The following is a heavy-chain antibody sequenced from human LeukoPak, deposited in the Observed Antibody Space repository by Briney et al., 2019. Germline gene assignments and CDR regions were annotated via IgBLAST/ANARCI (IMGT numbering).Heavy chain of an antibody. Sequence: GGSLRLSCAASGFTFSDYYMSWIRQAPGKGLEWDSYISSSGSTIYYADSVKGRLTISRDNAKNSLYLQMNSLRAEDTAVYYCARVPPSFDAFDVWGQGTMVTVSS. J-gene: IGHJ3*01. CDR3: ARVPPSFDAFDV. CDR1: GFTFSDYY. CDR2: ISSSGSTI. V-gene: IGHV3-11*04.